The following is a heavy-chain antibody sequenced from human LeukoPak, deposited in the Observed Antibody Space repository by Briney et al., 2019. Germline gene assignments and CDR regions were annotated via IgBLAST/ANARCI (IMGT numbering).Heavy chain of an antibody. Sequence: PSETLSLTCTVSGGSISSYYWSWIRQPPGKGLEWIGYIYYSGSTNYNPSLKSRVTISVDTSKNQFSLKLSSVTAADTAVYYCARAGYSSRWYDYYYGTDVWGQGTTVTVSS. CDR1: GGSISSYY. J-gene: IGHJ6*02. V-gene: IGHV4-59*01. D-gene: IGHD6-13*01. CDR2: IYYSGST. CDR3: ARAGYSSRWYDYYYGTDV.